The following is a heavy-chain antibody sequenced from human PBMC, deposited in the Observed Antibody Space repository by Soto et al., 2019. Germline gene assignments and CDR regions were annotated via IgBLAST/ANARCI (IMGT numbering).Heavy chain of an antibody. CDR3: ARQRANGYGDPYEALEI. CDR1: GFSVSDNY. D-gene: IGHD4-17*01. CDR2: LYAGGAT. V-gene: IGHV3-53*01. J-gene: IGHJ3*02. Sequence: EVQLVESGGGLIQPGGSLRLSCAASGFSVSDNYMNWVRQAPGKGLQWVSLLYAGGATFYADSVKGRFTISRDSSKNTLYLQMDGLRAEDTAVYYCARQRANGYGDPYEALEIWGQGTVVSVSS.